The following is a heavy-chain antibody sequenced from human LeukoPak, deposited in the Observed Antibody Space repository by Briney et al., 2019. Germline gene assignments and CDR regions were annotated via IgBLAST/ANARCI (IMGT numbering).Heavy chain of an antibody. V-gene: IGHV3-66*01. D-gene: IGHD3-9*01. CDR1: EFSVGSNY. J-gene: IGHJ3*02. CDR2: IYSGGST. Sequence: GGSLRPSCAASEFSVGSNYMTWVRQAPGKGLEWVSLIYSGGSTYYADSVKGRFTISRDNSKNTVYLQMNSLRAGDTAIYHCAKGKYFDWSYAFEIWGQGTMITVSS. CDR3: AKGKYFDWSYAFEI.